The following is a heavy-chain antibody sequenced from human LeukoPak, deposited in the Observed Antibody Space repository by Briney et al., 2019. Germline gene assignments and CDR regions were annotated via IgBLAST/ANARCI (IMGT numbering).Heavy chain of an antibody. Sequence: PGGSLRLSCAASGFTVSSNYMSWVRQAPGKGLEWVSVIYSGGSAYYADSVKGRFTISRDNSKNTLYLQMNSLRAEDTAVYYCARFFVLYGDYDPWGQGTLVTVSS. CDR3: ARFFVLYGDYDP. V-gene: IGHV3-66*01. CDR1: GFTVSSNY. J-gene: IGHJ5*02. CDR2: IYSGGSA. D-gene: IGHD4-17*01.